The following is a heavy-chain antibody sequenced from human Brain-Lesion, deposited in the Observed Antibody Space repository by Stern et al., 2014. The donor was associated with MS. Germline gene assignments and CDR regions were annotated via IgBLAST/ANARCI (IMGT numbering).Heavy chain of an antibody. CDR3: ARDITGSSAYFAY. D-gene: IGHD1-14*01. CDR2: LSWNSGTL. J-gene: IGHJ4*02. CDR1: GFTFDDYA. Sequence: VQLVESGGDLVQPGRSLRLSCAAFGFTFDDYAMHSVRQAPGKGLEGVAGLSWNSGTLGYADSVKGRITTSRDNAYSSLYLQMNSLRPEDTALYYCARDITGSSAYFAYWGQGTLVTVSS. V-gene: IGHV3-9*01.